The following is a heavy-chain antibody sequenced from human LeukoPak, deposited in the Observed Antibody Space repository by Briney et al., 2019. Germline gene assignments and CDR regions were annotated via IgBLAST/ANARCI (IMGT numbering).Heavy chain of an antibody. D-gene: IGHD2-15*01. J-gene: IGHJ4*02. CDR2: IYYSGST. CDR1: GGSISSSSYY. Sequence: SETLSLTCTVSGGSISSSSYYWGWIRQPPGKGLEWIGSIYYSGSTYYNPSLKSRVTISVDTSKNQFSLKLSSVTAADTAVYYCARDFGGPGFDYWGQGTLVTVSS. CDR3: ARDFGGPGFDY. V-gene: IGHV4-39*02.